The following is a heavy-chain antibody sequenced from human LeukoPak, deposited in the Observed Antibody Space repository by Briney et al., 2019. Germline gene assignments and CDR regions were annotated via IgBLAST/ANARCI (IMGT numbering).Heavy chain of an antibody. CDR1: GFTLSSYE. Sequence: AGGSLRLSCAVSGFTLSSYEMNWVRQAPGKGLEGVSYISSSGSTIYYADSVKGRFTISRDNAKNSLFLQMNSLRAEDTAVYYCARGGYSYGYPYFDYWGQGTLVTVSS. CDR3: ARGGYSYGYPYFDY. J-gene: IGHJ4*02. V-gene: IGHV3-48*03. D-gene: IGHD5-18*01. CDR2: ISSSGSTI.